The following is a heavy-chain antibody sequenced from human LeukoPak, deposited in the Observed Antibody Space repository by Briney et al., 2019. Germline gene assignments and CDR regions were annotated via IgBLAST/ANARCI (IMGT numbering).Heavy chain of an antibody. J-gene: IGHJ6*03. V-gene: IGHV6-1*01. Sequence: SQTLSLTCAISGDSVASNDADWNWFRQSPSRGLEWLGRTYYRSKWYFDYVVSVQSRITISTDTSKNQLCLQLNSVTPEDKDGYYCAIRALWSPGLGYMDVWGKGTTVTVSS. D-gene: IGHD2-21*01. CDR2: TYYRSKWYF. CDR1: GDSVASNDAD. CDR3: AIRALWSPGLGYMDV.